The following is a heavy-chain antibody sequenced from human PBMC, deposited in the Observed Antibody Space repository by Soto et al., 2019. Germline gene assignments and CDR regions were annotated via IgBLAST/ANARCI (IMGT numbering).Heavy chain of an antibody. CDR3: ARGRLFLTPSGLAITYFDY. D-gene: IGHD3-3*01. V-gene: IGHV4-34*01. CDR1: SGSFSGYY. Sequence: QVQLQQWGAGLLKPSETLSLTCAVYSGSFSGYYYSWIRQPPGKGLEWIGEITHGGSTTYSPSLKSRVNASRDTSKNQFSLKMTSVTAADTAVYYCARGRLFLTPSGLAITYFDYLGQVSLVSVSS. J-gene: IGHJ4*02. CDR2: ITHGGST.